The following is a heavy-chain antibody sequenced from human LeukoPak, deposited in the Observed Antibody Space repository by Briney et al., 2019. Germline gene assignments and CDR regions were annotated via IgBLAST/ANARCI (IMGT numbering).Heavy chain of an antibody. V-gene: IGHV1-18*01. Sequence: ASVKVSCKASNYTFTTYGITWLRQAPGQGLEWMGWISTYNGNTNYAQKFQGRVTMTTDTSTSTAYMELRSLRSDDTAVYYCARGHPNPWLERSYYFDYWGQGTLVTVSS. D-gene: IGHD3-22*01. CDR2: ISTYNGNT. CDR3: ARGHPNPWLERSYYFDY. CDR1: NYTFTTYG. J-gene: IGHJ4*02.